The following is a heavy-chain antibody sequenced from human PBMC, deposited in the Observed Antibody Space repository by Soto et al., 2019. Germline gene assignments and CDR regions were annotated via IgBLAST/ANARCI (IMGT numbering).Heavy chain of an antibody. CDR2: IYYSGST. CDR1: GGSISSSSYY. V-gene: IGHV4-39*07. Sequence: PSETLSLTCTVSGGSISSSSYYWGWIRQPPGKGLEWIGSIYYSGSTYYNPSLKSRVTISVDKSKNQFSLKLSSVTAADTAVYYCARLRGYGNKKDYWGQGTLVTVSS. J-gene: IGHJ4*02. CDR3: ARLRGYGNKKDY. D-gene: IGHD5-18*01.